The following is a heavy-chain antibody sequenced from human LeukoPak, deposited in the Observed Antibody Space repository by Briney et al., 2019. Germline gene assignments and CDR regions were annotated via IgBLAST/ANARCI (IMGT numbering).Heavy chain of an antibody. V-gene: IGHV4-34*01. D-gene: IGHD5-18*01. CDR2: INHSGST. J-gene: IGHJ4*02. Sequence: SETLSLTCAVYGGSFSGYYWSWIRQPPGKGLEWIGEINHSGSTNYNPSLKSRVTISVDTSKNQFSLKLSSVTAADTAVYYCARGGYRYGDYWGQGTLVTVSS. CDR3: ARGGYRYGDY. CDR1: GGSFSGYY.